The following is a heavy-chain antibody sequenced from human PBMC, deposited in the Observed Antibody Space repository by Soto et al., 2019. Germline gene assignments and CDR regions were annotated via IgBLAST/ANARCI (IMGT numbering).Heavy chain of an antibody. J-gene: IGHJ6*02. CDR3: AKRRYDYFGRGYYYYGMDV. Sequence: PGGSLRLSCAASGFTFSSYWMHWVRQAPGKGLVWVSRMNSDGSSITYADSVKGRFTISRDNSKNTMYLQMNSLRAEDTAVYYCAKRRYDYFGRGYYYYGMDVWGQGTTVTVSS. CDR2: MNSDGSSI. CDR1: GFTFSSYW. V-gene: IGHV3-74*01. D-gene: IGHD3-9*01.